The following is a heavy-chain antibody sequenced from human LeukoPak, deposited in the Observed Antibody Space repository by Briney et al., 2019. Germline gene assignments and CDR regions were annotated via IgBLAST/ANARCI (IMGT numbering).Heavy chain of an antibody. Sequence: GGSLRLSCAASGFTFSSYWMSWVRQAPGKGLEWVANIKQDGSEKYYVDSVKGRFTISRDNAKNSLYLQMNSLRAEDTAVHYCARDEDYYDSSGPSDYWGQGTLVTVSS. V-gene: IGHV3-7*03. CDR2: IKQDGSEK. J-gene: IGHJ4*02. CDR3: ARDEDYYDSSGPSDY. D-gene: IGHD3-22*01. CDR1: GFTFSSYW.